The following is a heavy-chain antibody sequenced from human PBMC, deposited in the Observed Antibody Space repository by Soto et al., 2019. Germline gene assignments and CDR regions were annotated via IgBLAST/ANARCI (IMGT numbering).Heavy chain of an antibody. CDR1: GFTFSDYA. CDR3: AKGSGSPHWFDP. D-gene: IGHD1-26*01. J-gene: IGHJ5*02. V-gene: IGHV3-23*01. CDR2: IGGRDTNT. Sequence: EEQLLESGGGLVQPGGSLRLSCAASGFTFSDYAMSWVRQAPGKGLEWVSVIGGRDTNTYYADSVKGRLTISRDNSKNTLYLQMNSLRAEDTAVYYCAKGSGSPHWFDPWGQGTLVTVCS.